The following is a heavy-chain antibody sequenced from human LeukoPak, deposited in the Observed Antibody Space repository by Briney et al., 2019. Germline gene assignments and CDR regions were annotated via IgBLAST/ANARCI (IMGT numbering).Heavy chain of an antibody. CDR1: GFTFSTYR. Sequence: GGSLRLSCAASGFTFSTYRMHWVRQAPGKGLLWVSRIEGDGSGTTYADSVKGRFTISRDNAKSTLYLQMNSLRDEDTAVYYCVTGLDSRGNYWGQGTLVTVSS. D-gene: IGHD3-9*01. CDR3: VTGLDSRGNY. J-gene: IGHJ4*02. V-gene: IGHV3-74*01. CDR2: IEGDGSGT.